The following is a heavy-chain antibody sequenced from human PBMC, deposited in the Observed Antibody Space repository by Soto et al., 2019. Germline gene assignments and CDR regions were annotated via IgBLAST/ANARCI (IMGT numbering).Heavy chain of an antibody. J-gene: IGHJ4*02. CDR3: ATQALYCSSTSCYGSLMYYFDY. Sequence: ASVKVSCKVSGYTLTELSMHWVRQAPGKGLEWMGGFDPEDGETIYAQKFQGRVTMTEDTSTDTAYMELSSLRSEDTAVYYFATQALYCSSTSCYGSLMYYFDYWGQGSLVTVSS. CDR2: FDPEDGET. V-gene: IGHV1-24*01. D-gene: IGHD2-2*01. CDR1: GYTLTELS.